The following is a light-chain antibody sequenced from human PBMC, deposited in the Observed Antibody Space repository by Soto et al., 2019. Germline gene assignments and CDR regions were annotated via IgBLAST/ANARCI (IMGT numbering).Light chain of an antibody. J-gene: IGLJ2*01. CDR1: SGSIASNY. Sequence: NFMLTQPHSVSESPGKTVTISCTRSSGSIASNYVQWYQQRPGSATTTVIYEDNQRPSGVPDRFSGSIDSSSNSAPLTISGLKTEDEADYYCQSYDSSIVVFGGGTKLTVL. CDR2: EDN. CDR3: QSYDSSIVV. V-gene: IGLV6-57*04.